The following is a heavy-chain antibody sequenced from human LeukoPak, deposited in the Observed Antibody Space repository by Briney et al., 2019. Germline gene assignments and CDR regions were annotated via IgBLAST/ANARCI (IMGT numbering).Heavy chain of an antibody. Sequence: SETLSLTCTVSGGSIGSGGYYWSWIRQHPGKGLEWIGYIYYSGSTYYNPSLKSRVTISVDTSKNQFSLKLSSVTAADTAVYYCARASSGSYPSWGQGTLVTVSS. CDR2: IYYSGST. CDR1: GGSIGSGGYY. V-gene: IGHV4-31*03. D-gene: IGHD1-26*01. CDR3: ARASSGSYPS. J-gene: IGHJ4*02.